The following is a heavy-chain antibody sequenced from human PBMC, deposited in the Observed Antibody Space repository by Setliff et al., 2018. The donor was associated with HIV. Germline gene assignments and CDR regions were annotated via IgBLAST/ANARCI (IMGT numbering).Heavy chain of an antibody. CDR1: GGSISTSNW. V-gene: IGHV4-28*03. D-gene: IGHD3-22*01. Sequence: SETLSLTCTVSGGSISTSNWWGWIRQTPGKGLEWIGYIYYSGSTYYNPSLKSRVTISVDTSENQFSLTVSSVTAADTAVYYCAREIPYSYGGRGHPLWGQGTLVTVSS. CDR2: IYYSGST. J-gene: IGHJ4*02. CDR3: AREIPYSYGGRGHPL.